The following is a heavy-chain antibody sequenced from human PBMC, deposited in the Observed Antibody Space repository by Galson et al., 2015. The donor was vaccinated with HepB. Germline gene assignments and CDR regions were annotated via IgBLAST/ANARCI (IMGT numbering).Heavy chain of an antibody. J-gene: IGHJ6*03. V-gene: IGHV3-30-3*01. CDR2: ISYDGSNK. CDR3: ARVGVSGSSTSCYMGSCYYYYYMDV. D-gene: IGHD2-2*02. Sequence: SLRLSCAASGFTFSSYAMHWVRQAPGKGLEWVAVISYDGSNKYYADSVKGRFTISRDNSKNTLYLQMNSLRAEDTAVYYCARVGVSGSSTSCYMGSCYYYYYMDVWGKGTTVTVSS. CDR1: GFTFSSYA.